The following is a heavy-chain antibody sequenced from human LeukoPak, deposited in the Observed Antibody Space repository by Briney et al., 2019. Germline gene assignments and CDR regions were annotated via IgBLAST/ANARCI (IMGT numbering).Heavy chain of an antibody. CDR2: ISAYNGNT. J-gene: IGHJ4*02. Sequence: GGSLRLSCAASGFTFTSYGISWVRQAPGQGLEWMGWISAYNGNTNYAQKLQGRVTMTTDTSTSTAYMELRSLRSDDTAVYYCARENPGGDFDYWGQGTLVTVSS. D-gene: IGHD2-8*02. CDR1: GFTFTSYG. CDR3: ARENPGGDFDY. V-gene: IGHV1-18*01.